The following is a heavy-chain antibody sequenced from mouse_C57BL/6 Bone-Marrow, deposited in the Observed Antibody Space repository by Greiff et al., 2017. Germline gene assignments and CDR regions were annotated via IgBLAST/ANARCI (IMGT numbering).Heavy chain of an antibody. CDR1: GYAFSSYW. CDR3: ARVSTVVAPWYFDV. J-gene: IGHJ1*03. Sequence: QVHVQQSGAELVKPGASVKISCKASGYAFSSYWMNWVKQRPGKGLEWIGQIYPGDGDTNYNGKFKGKATLTADKSSSTAYMQLSSLTSEDSAVYFCARVSTVVAPWYFDVWGTGTTVTVSS. CDR2: IYPGDGDT. V-gene: IGHV1-80*01. D-gene: IGHD1-1*01.